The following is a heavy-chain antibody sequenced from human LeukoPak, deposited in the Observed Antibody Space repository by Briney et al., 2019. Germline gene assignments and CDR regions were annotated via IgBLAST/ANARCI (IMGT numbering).Heavy chain of an antibody. V-gene: IGHV1-69*01. CDR3: ARLVGATTYYFDY. CDR1: GGTFSSYA. Sequence: SVKVSCKASGGTFSSYAISWVRQAPGQGLEWMGGIIPIFGTANYAQKFQGRVTITADESTSTAYMELSSLRSEDTAVYYCARLVGATTYYFDYWGQGTLVTASS. D-gene: IGHD1-26*01. CDR2: IIPIFGTA. J-gene: IGHJ4*02.